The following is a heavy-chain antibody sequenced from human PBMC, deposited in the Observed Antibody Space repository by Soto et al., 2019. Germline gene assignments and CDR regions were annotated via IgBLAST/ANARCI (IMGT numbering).Heavy chain of an antibody. Sequence: QVQLVESGGGVVQPGRSLRLSCAASGFTFSSYGMHWVRQAPGKGLEWVAVISYDGSNKYYADSVKGRFTISRDNSKNTLYLQMNSLRAEDTAVYYCAKDSYSSSSWYSAPDYWGQGTLVTVSS. D-gene: IGHD6-13*01. J-gene: IGHJ4*02. CDR1: GFTFSSYG. CDR3: AKDSYSSSSWYSAPDY. V-gene: IGHV3-30*18. CDR2: ISYDGSNK.